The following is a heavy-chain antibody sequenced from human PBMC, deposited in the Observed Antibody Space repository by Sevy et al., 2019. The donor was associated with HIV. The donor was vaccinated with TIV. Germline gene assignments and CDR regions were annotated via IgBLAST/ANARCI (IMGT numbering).Heavy chain of an antibody. CDR2: ISGGGGST. J-gene: IGHJ4*02. V-gene: IGHV3-23*01. D-gene: IGHD6-13*01. CDR3: VRVLGSWYVPATLYFDY. CDR1: GFTFSSYA. Sequence: GGSLRLSCAASGFTFSSYAMSWVRQAPGKGLEWVSVISGGGGSTFYADSVKGRFTVSRDNSKNTLYLQLNSLRAEDTAIYYCVRVLGSWYVPATLYFDYWGQGTLVTVSS.